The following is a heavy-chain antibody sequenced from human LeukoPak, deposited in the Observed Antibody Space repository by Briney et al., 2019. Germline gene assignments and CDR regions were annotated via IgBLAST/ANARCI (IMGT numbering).Heavy chain of an antibody. D-gene: IGHD3-22*01. V-gene: IGHV3-21*01. CDR2: ITSGSSFI. CDR3: ARTLYESSGYRRNVFDV. Sequence: PGGSLRLSCSASGFTFSDYSVNWVRQAPGKGLEWVSSITSGSSFIYYADSVKGRFTISRDNARNSLYLQMNSLRADDTAIYYCARTLYESSGYRRNVFDVWGQETMVIVSS. CDR1: GFTFSDYS. J-gene: IGHJ3*01.